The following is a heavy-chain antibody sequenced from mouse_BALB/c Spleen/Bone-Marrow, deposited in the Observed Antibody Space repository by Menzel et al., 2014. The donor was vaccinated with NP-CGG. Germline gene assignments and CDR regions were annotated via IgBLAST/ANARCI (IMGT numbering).Heavy chain of an antibody. Sequence: EVQLQQSGGALVKPGGSLKPSCAASGFTFSDYFMYWVRQTPEKRLEWVATISDGGNYTCYPDSVKGRFTISRDNAKNNLHLQMNSLKSEDTAKYFCARDGGYRYAWFAFWGQGTLVTVSA. V-gene: IGHV5-4*02. D-gene: IGHD2-14*01. CDR1: GFTFSDYF. J-gene: IGHJ3*01. CDR2: ISDGGNYT. CDR3: ARDGGYRYAWFAF.